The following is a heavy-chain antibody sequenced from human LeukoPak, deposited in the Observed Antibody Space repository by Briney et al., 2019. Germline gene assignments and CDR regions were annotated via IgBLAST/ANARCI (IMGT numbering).Heavy chain of an antibody. D-gene: IGHD6-6*01. V-gene: IGHV1-8*02. CDR1: GYTFSSYD. CDR2: MNPNSGST. Sequence: ASVKVSCKASGYTFSSYDINWVRQATGQGLEWMGWMNPNSGSTAYAQKFQGRVTVSRDTSISTAYMELSSLRSEDTAVYYCARLPKYSRPLDYWGQGTLVTVSS. J-gene: IGHJ4*02. CDR3: ARLPKYSRPLDY.